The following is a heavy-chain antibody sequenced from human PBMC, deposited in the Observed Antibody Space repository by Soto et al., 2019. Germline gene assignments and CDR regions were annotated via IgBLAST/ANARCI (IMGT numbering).Heavy chain of an antibody. CDR3: ARDHLEATILPLFDY. D-gene: IGHD5-12*01. Sequence: GASVKVSCKASGYTFTSYGISWVRQAPGQGLEWMGWISAYNGNTNYAQKLQGRVTMTTDTSTSTAYMELRSLRSDDTAVYYCARDHLEATILPLFDYWGQGTLVTVSS. J-gene: IGHJ4*02. CDR2: ISAYNGNT. CDR1: GYTFTSYG. V-gene: IGHV1-18*04.